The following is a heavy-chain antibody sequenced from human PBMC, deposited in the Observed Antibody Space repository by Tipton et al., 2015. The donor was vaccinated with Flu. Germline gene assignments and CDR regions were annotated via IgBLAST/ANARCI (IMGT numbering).Heavy chain of an antibody. CDR2: IYWDDDK. CDR1: GFSLSTSGVG. Sequence: LVKPTQTLTLTCTFSGFSLSTSGVGVGWIRQPPGKALEWHALIYWDDDKRYSPSLKSRLTITKDTSKNQVVLTMTNMDPVDTATYFCAHKGQGSGSLDYWGQGTLVTVSS. J-gene: IGHJ4*02. V-gene: IGHV2-5*02. CDR3: AHKGQGSGSLDY. D-gene: IGHD3-10*01.